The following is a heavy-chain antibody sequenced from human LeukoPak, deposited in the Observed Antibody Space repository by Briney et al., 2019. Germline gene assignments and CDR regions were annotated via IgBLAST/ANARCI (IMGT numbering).Heavy chain of an antibody. Sequence: QAGGSLRLSCAASGFTVSDYYMSWVRQAPGKGLEWVSLIHSGGTIYYTDSVKGRFTISRDNSKNTLYLQMNSLTMEDTAVYYCAFGRYPFDYWGQGTLVTVSS. J-gene: IGHJ4*02. D-gene: IGHD3-16*02. CDR3: AFGRYPFDY. V-gene: IGHV3-66*01. CDR2: IHSGGTI. CDR1: GFTVSDYY.